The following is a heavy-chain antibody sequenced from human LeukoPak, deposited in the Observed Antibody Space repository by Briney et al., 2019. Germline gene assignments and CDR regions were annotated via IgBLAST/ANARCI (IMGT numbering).Heavy chain of an antibody. D-gene: IGHD7-27*01. V-gene: IGHV5-51*07. CDR3: TLAHWGTPHNS. Sequence: GESLKISCKGSGYSFTNYWIGWVHQMPGKGLEWMGIIYPDDSDTRYSPSFQGQVTISADKSISTAYLQWSSLKASDTAIYYCTLAHWGTPHNSWGQGTLVTVSS. CDR1: GYSFTNYW. J-gene: IGHJ4*02. CDR2: IYPDDSDT.